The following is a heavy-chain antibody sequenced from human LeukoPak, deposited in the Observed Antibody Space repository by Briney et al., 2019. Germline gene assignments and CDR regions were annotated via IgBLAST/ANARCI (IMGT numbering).Heavy chain of an antibody. Sequence: GGSLRLSCAASGFTFSSFAMSWVRQAPGKGLEWVSVISGGGSNTFYTDSVKGRFTISRDNSKNTLYLQMNSLRAEDTAIYYCAKNPAIAVATLWFDPWGQGTLVTVSS. CDR3: AKNPAIAVATLWFDP. CDR2: ISGGGSNT. D-gene: IGHD6-19*01. V-gene: IGHV3-23*01. CDR1: GFTFSSFA. J-gene: IGHJ5*02.